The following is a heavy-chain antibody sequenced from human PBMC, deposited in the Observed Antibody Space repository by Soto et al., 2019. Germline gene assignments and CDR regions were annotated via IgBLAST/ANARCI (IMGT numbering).Heavy chain of an antibody. CDR1: DFTLVALP. CDR3: AKVLSKNYYYPFDF. V-gene: IGHV3-23*01. CDR2: ISGGSSVT. D-gene: IGHD3-10*01. J-gene: IGHJ4*02. Sequence: EVHLLESGGGLVQRGGPRGSLLPASDFTLVALPWAWVARAPGKGWRWVSTISGGSSVTYYGDSVKGRFTISRDNAKKTLFLQLNRLSAEDTATYYCAKVLSKNYYYPFDFWGQGTQVTVSS.